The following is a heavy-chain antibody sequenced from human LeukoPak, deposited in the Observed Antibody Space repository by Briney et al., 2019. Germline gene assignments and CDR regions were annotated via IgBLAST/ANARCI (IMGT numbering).Heavy chain of an antibody. V-gene: IGHV4-4*07. J-gene: IGHJ2*01. CDR2: IYTSGST. CDR1: GGSISSYY. Sequence: PSETLSLTCTVSGGSISSYYWSWIRQPAGKGLEWIGRIYTSGSTNYNPSLKSRVTMSVDTSKNQFSLKLSSVTAADTAVYYCARDVSRFGDFFYHWYFDLWGRGTLVTVSS. CDR3: ARDVSRFGDFFYHWYFDL. D-gene: IGHD3-10*01.